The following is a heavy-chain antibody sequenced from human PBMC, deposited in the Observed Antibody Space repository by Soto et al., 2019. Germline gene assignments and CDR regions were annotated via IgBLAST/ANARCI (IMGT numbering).Heavy chain of an antibody. CDR2: IPYDGRDE. Sequence: GSLILSCVASGINFSSFSMHWVRQAPGKGPEWVAVIPYDGRDEIYADAVKGRFTISRDNSKNTLSLQMNSLRLEDTAVYYCARDLLQAGRRGWAAFDRCGEGTMVTV. V-gene: IGHV3-30*04. D-gene: IGHD6-6*01. CDR1: GINFSSFS. CDR3: ARDLLQAGRRGWAAFDR. J-gene: IGHJ3*02.